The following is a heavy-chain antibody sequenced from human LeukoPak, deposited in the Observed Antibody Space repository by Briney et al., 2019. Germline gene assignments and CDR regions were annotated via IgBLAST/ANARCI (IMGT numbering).Heavy chain of an antibody. D-gene: IGHD3-22*01. CDR3: ARVDRYYYDSSGYYYFDY. CDR2: IYYSGST. Sequence: SETLSHTCTVSGGSLSGYYWSCMRQPLGRGLEWIGYIYYSGSTNYNPSLKSRVTISVDTSKNQFSVKLSSVTAADTAVYHCARVDRYYYDSSGYYYFDYWGQGTLVTVSS. CDR1: GGSLSGYY. J-gene: IGHJ4*02. V-gene: IGHV4-59*13.